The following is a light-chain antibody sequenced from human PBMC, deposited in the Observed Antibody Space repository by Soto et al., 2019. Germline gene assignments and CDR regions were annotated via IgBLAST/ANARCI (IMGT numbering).Light chain of an antibody. CDR3: QHYDHLPPFT. V-gene: IGKV1-33*01. CDR1: QDIRKY. Sequence: DIQMTQSPSSLSASVGDRVTITCQASQDIRKYLSWYQQKPGRAPKLLIYGAYNLETGVPSTFSGSGYGTDFTFTISSLQPEDIATYYCQHYDHLPPFTFGPGTKVAIK. CDR2: GAY. J-gene: IGKJ3*01.